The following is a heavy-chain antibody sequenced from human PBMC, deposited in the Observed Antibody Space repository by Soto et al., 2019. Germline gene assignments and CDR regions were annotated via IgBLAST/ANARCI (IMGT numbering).Heavy chain of an antibody. CDR1: GFTFTNYG. V-gene: IGHV1-18*03. CDR2: ISAYKGNT. D-gene: IGHD6-25*01. CDR3: ASRSGRLPYYFDY. J-gene: IGHJ4*02. Sequence: GASVKVSCKASGFTFTNYGISWVRQAPGQGLEWMGWISAYKGNTNYAQKFQGRVTMTTDTSTSTAYLELRSLRSDDMAVYFCASRSGRLPYYFDYWGQGTQVTVSS.